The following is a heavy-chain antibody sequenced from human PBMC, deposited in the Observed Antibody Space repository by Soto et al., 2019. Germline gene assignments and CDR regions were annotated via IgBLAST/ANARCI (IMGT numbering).Heavy chain of an antibody. CDR2: ISYDGSNK. D-gene: IGHD5-12*01. CDR1: GFTLSSYA. J-gene: IGHJ4*02. Sequence: QVQLVESGGGVVQPGRSLRLSCAASGFTLSSYAMHWVRQAPGKGLEWVAIISYDGSNKYYADSVKGRFTISRDNSKNTLYLQMNSLRADDTAVYCCARDWLASSGYADYWGQGTLVTVSS. CDR3: ARDWLASSGYADY. V-gene: IGHV3-30-3*01.